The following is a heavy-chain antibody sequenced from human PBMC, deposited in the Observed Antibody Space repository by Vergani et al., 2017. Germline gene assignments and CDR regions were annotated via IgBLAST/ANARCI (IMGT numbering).Heavy chain of an antibody. D-gene: IGHD6-19*01. V-gene: IGHV3-30*18. CDR2: ISYDGSNK. CDR3: AKNGPVDYYYGMDV. CDR1: GFTFSSYG. Sequence: QVQLVESGGGVVQPGRSLRLSCAGSGFTFSSYGMHWVRQAPGKGLEWVAVISYDGSNKYYADSVKGRFTISRDNSKNTLYLHMNSLRAEDTAVYYCAKNGPVDYYYGMDVRGQGTTVTVSS. J-gene: IGHJ6*02.